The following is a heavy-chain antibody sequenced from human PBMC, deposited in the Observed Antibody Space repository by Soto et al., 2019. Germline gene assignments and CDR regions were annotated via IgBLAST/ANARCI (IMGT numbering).Heavy chain of an antibody. CDR3: ARSRVWGDYRGNFDY. J-gene: IGHJ4*02. CDR2: LTDSAESI. Sequence: EVQLLESGGGLVQPGGSLRLSCAASGFTCSNYAMSWVRQAPGTGLEWVSSLTDSAESIFYADSVKVRFTISRDNPKSTLSLPITSLRAEDTNIYYCARSRVWGDYRGNFDYCGQVAIVPVSS. CDR1: GFTCSNYA. D-gene: IGHD3-16*01. V-gene: IGHV3-23*01.